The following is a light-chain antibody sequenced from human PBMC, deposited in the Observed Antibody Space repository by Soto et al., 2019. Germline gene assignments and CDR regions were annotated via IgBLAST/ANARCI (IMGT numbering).Light chain of an antibody. J-gene: IGLJ3*02. V-gene: IGLV2-14*01. CDR2: DVS. CDR3: SSYTSSSTVV. CDR1: SRDVGSYNY. Sequence: QSVLTQPASVSGSPGQSITISCTGTSRDVGSYNYVSWYQQRPGKAPRLMIYDVSDRPSGISIRFSGSKSGNTASLTISGLQAEDEDDYLCSSYTSSSTVVFGGGTQLXVL.